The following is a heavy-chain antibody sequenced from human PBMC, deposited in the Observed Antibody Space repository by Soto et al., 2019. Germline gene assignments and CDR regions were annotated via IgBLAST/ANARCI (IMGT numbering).Heavy chain of an antibody. CDR1: GFTFSDYY. CDR2: ISHGGDTI. V-gene: IGHV3-11*01. Sequence: QEQLVESGGGLVKPGGSLRLSCAASGFTFSDYYVNWIRQAPGKGLEWISYISHGGDTIFYADSVKGRFTISRDNAKNSLYLQLNSLRAEATAVYYCARDRRTTRGWYFDLWGRGTLVTVSS. CDR3: ARDRRTTRGWYFDL. J-gene: IGHJ2*01.